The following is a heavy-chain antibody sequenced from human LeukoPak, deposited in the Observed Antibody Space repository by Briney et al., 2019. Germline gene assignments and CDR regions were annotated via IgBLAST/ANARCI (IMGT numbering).Heavy chain of an antibody. CDR1: GFTFSTYA. CDR2: ISGSAGGT. Sequence: GGSLRLSCAASGFTFSTYALSWVRQAPGKGLEWVSSISGSAGGTYYADSVKGRFTISRDNSKNTLYLQMHSLRAEDTAVYYCAKDMFLLDYWGQGTLVTVSS. J-gene: IGHJ4*02. D-gene: IGHD3-10*02. CDR3: AKDMFLLDY. V-gene: IGHV3-23*01.